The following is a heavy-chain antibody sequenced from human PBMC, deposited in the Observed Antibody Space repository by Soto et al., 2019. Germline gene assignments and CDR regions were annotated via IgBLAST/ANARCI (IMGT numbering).Heavy chain of an antibody. J-gene: IGHJ6*03. Sequence: EVQLVESGGGLVQPGRSLRLSCAASGFTFDDYAMHWVRQAPGKGLEWVSGISWNSGSIGYADSVKGRFTISRDNAKNYLYLQMNSLRAEDTALYYCAKDGCSSTSCYYYYYMDVWGKGTTVTVSS. D-gene: IGHD2-2*01. CDR2: ISWNSGSI. CDR3: AKDGCSSTSCYYYYYMDV. V-gene: IGHV3-9*01. CDR1: GFTFDDYA.